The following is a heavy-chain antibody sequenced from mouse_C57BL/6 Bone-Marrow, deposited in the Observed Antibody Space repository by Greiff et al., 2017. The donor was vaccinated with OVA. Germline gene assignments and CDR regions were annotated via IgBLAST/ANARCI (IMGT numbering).Heavy chain of an antibody. CDR1: GFNIKDDY. D-gene: IGHD1-1*01. CDR2: IDPETGDT. V-gene: IGHV14-4*01. CDR3: TVNYYGSSLDY. Sequence: EVQLQQSGAELVRPGASVKLSCTASGFNIKDDYMHWVKQRPEQGLEWIGWIDPETGDTEYASKFQGKATITADTSSNTAYLQLSSLTSEDTAVYYCTVNYYGSSLDYWGQGTTLTVSS. J-gene: IGHJ2*01.